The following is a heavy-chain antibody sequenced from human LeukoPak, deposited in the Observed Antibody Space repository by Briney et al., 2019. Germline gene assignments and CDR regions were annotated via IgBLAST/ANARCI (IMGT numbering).Heavy chain of an antibody. Sequence: PGVSLRLSCATSGFTVSSNYMSWVRQAPGKGLEWVSVIYDSGTTYYADSVKGRFLIFRDTSKNTVDLQMNSLRVEDAAVYYCAGRRSSGWYAYWGQGTLVTVSS. V-gene: IGHV3-53*01. D-gene: IGHD6-19*01. J-gene: IGHJ4*02. CDR3: AGRRSSGWYAY. CDR2: IYDSGTT. CDR1: GFTVSSNY.